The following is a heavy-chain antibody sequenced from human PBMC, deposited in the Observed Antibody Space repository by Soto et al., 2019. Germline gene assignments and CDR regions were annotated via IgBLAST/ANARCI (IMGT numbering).Heavy chain of an antibody. CDR3: ARHNYGSGSTYFDY. J-gene: IGHJ4*02. D-gene: IGHD3-10*01. CDR2: IYYSGST. Sequence: SETLSLTCTVSGGSFSSGSYCWSWIRQHPGKGLEWIGYIYYSGSTYYNPSLKSRVTMSADTSKNQFSLKLSSMTAADTAVYYCARHNYGSGSTYFDYWGQGTLVTVSS. CDR1: GGSFSSGSYC. V-gene: IGHV4-31*03.